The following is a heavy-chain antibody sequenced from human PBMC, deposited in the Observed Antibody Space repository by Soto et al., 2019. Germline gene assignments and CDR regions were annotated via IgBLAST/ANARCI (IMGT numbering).Heavy chain of an antibody. CDR1: GVSIHNSHSF. D-gene: IGHD6-6*01. Sequence: SETRSLTCAVSGVSIHNSHSFWCLILHPPGKGLEFIANVYYIVVAHYNPSFKSRVTISVDTATNQVSLRMSSVTAADPAVYYCARGSSSSPPLFAYGGQGTLVTVSS. CDR2: VYYIVVA. CDR3: ARGSSSSPPLFAY. J-gene: IGHJ4*02. V-gene: IGHV4-39*01.